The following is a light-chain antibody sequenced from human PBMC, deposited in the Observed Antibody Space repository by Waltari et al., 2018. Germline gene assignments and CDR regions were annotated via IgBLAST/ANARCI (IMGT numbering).Light chain of an antibody. J-gene: IGKJ5*01. Sequence: DIQMTQSPSSLSASVGDRVTITCRASQGISNYLAWYQQKPGKVPKLLIYAASTLQSCVPSRFSGSGSGPDFTLTISSLQPEDVATYYCQKYNSAPAFGQGTRLEIK. CDR1: QGISNY. CDR3: QKYNSAPA. V-gene: IGKV1-27*01. CDR2: AAS.